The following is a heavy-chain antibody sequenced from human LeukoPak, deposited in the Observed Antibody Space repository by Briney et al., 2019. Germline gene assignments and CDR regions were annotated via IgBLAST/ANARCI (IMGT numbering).Heavy chain of an antibody. D-gene: IGHD4-17*01. Sequence: SETLSLTCTVSGGSVSSGSYYWSWIRQPPGKGLEWIGYIYNSGSTNYNPSLKSRVSISVDTSKNQFSLKLTSVTAADTAAYYCARDRGWATVTSTYWYFDLWGRGTLVTVSS. CDR2: IYNSGST. CDR3: ARDRGWATVTSTYWYFDL. V-gene: IGHV4-61*01. CDR1: GGSVSSGSYY. J-gene: IGHJ2*01.